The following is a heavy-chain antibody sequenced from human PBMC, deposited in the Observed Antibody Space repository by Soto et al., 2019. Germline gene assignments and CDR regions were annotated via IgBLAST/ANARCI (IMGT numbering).Heavy chain of an antibody. D-gene: IGHD5-18*01. CDR2: ISNSGST. Sequence: SETLSLTCTVSGGSVTSDEDYWTWIRQSPGKGLEWIGYISNSGSTGYNPSLKTRLSMSVDRSKNQFTLRLTSVTAADTAVYFCATESGSTYGYFDHWGQGTQVTAPQ. CDR1: GGSVTSDEDY. CDR3: ATESGSTYGYFDH. V-gene: IGHV4-30-4*01. J-gene: IGHJ4*02.